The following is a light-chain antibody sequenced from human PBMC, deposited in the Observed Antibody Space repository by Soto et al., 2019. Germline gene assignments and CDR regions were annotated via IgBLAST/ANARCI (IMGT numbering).Light chain of an antibody. CDR2: DVT. J-gene: IGLJ3*02. Sequence: QSALTQPRSVSGSPGQSVTISCTGTSSDVGGYNFVSWYQQHPGLAPKFMIYDVTKRPSGVPDRFSGSKSGNTASLTISGLQADDEADYYCCSFAGSFTWVFGGGTKVTVL. CDR3: CSFAGSFTWV. V-gene: IGLV2-11*01. CDR1: SSDVGGYNF.